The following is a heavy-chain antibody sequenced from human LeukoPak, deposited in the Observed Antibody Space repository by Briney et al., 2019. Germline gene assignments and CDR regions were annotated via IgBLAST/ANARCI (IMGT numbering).Heavy chain of an antibody. J-gene: IGHJ5*02. D-gene: IGHD3-16*02. Sequence: PSETLSLTCAVYGGSFSGYYWSWIRQPPGKGLEWIGEINHSGSTNYNPSLKSRVTISVDTSKNQFSLKLSSVTAADTAVYYCARGPGFAYDYVWGSYRHNWFDPWGQGTLVTVSS. CDR2: INHSGST. CDR1: GGSFSGYY. CDR3: ARGPGFAYDYVWGSYRHNWFDP. V-gene: IGHV4-34*01.